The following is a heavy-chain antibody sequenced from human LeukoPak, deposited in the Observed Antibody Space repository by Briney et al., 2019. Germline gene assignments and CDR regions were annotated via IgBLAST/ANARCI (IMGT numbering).Heavy chain of an antibody. CDR3: ARGPVVGPMDV. D-gene: IGHD3-16*01. V-gene: IGHV1-69*04. CDR1: GGTFSSYA. Sequence: SVKVSCKASGGTFSSYAISWVRQAPGQGLEWMGRIIPILGIANYAQKFQGRVTITADESTSTAYMELSSLRSEDTAVYYCARGPVVGPMDVWGQGTTVTVSS. J-gene: IGHJ6*02. CDR2: IIPILGIA.